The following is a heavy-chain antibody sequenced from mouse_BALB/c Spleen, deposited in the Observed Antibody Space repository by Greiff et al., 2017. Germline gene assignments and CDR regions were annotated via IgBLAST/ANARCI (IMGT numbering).Heavy chain of an antibody. CDR3: ARILSDPAWFAY. D-gene: IGHD1-1*02. Sequence: DVKLVESGGGLVKPGGSLKLSCAASGFTFSSYAMPWVRQTPEKRLEWVASISSGGSTYYPDSVKGRFTISRDNARNILYLQMSSLRSEDTAMYSCARILSDPAWFAYWGQGTLVTVSA. V-gene: IGHV5-6-5*01. CDR1: GFTFSSYA. CDR2: ISSGGST. J-gene: IGHJ3*01.